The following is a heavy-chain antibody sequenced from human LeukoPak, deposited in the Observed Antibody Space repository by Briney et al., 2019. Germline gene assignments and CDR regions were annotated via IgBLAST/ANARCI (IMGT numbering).Heavy chain of an antibody. J-gene: IGHJ6*02. V-gene: IGHV3-21*01. Sequence: SGGSLRLSCAASGFTFSSYSMNWVRQAPGKGLEWVSSISSSSSYIYYADSVKGRFTISRDNAKNSLYLQMNSLRAEDTAVYYCARDPPGYDFWSGYYTYYYYGMDVWGQGTTVTVSS. CDR1: GFTFSSYS. D-gene: IGHD3-3*01. CDR2: ISSSSSYI. CDR3: ARDPPGYDFWSGYYTYYYYGMDV.